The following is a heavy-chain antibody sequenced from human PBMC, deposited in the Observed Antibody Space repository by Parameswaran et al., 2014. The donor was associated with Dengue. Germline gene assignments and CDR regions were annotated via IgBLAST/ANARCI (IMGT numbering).Heavy chain of an antibody. J-gene: IGHJ4*02. CDR3: ARVADDLRFSYYFDY. V-gene: IGHV3-30*04. D-gene: IGHD3-3*01. CDR2: ISYDGSNK. Sequence: VRQAPGKGLEWVAVISYDGSNKYYADSVKGRFTISRDNSKNTLYLQMNSLRAEDTAVYYCARVADDLRFSYYFDYWGQGTLVTVSS.